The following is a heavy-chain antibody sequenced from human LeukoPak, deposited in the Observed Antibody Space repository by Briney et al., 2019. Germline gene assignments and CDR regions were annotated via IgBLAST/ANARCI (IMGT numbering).Heavy chain of an antibody. V-gene: IGHV4-4*07. CDR3: ARAGKRGGYDY. CDR2: IYTSGST. Sequence: KTSETLSLTCTVSGGSISSYYWSWIRQPAGKGLEWIGRIYTSGSTHYNPSLKSRDTMSVDTSKNQFSLKLISVTAADAAVYYCARAGKRGGYDYWGQGTLVTVSS. CDR1: GGSISSYY. J-gene: IGHJ4*02. D-gene: IGHD3-16*01.